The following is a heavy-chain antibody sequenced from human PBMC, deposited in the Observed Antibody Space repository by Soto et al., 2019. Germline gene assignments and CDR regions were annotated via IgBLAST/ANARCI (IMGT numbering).Heavy chain of an antibody. CDR1: GGSISSGDYY. J-gene: IGHJ4*02. CDR3: ARLRFLEWLSYRGVFDY. CDR2: IHYSGST. V-gene: IGHV4-30-4*01. D-gene: IGHD3-3*01. Sequence: SETLSLTCTVSGGSISSGDYYWSWIRQPPGKGLEWIGYIHYSGSTYYNPSLKSRVTISVDTSKNQFSLKLSSVTAADTAVYYCARLRFLEWLSYRGVFDYWGQGTLVTVSS.